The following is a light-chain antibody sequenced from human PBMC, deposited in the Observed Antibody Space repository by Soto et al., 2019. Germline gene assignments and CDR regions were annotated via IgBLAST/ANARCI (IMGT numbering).Light chain of an antibody. V-gene: IGKV3-15*01. Sequence: EIVMTQSPATLSVSPGDRATLSCRASQSVSSNLAWYQQKPGQAPGLLIYGASTRATGIPARFSGSGSGTEFTLTISSLQSEDFAVYYCQQYDNWPRAFGQGTKVDIK. J-gene: IGKJ1*01. CDR3: QQYDNWPRA. CDR1: QSVSSN. CDR2: GAS.